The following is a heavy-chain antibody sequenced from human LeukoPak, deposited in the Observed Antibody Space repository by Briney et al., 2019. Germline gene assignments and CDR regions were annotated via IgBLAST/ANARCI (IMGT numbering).Heavy chain of an antibody. V-gene: IGHV4-59*01. D-gene: IGHD1-26*01. Sequence: SETLSLTCTVSGGSISSYYWSWIRQPPGKGLEWIGYIYDSGSTNYNPSLKSRVTISVDTSKNQFSLKLSSVTAADTAVYYCARGSRIVGATSQPHHFDYWGQGTLVTVSS. CDR3: ARGSRIVGATSQPHHFDY. CDR1: GGSISSYY. CDR2: IYDSGST. J-gene: IGHJ4*02.